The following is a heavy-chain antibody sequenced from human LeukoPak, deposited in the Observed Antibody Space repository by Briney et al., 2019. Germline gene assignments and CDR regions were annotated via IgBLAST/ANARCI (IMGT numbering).Heavy chain of an antibody. D-gene: IGHD2-2*01. CDR3: ARDCSSTSCYRGGFDP. Sequence: GGSLRLSCAASGVTSSGDWMSWGRGSPGKGVEGVANIKQDGSEKYYVDSVKGRFTISRDKARNSMYLQMSSVMSEDPAVYCCARDCSSTSCYRGGFDPWGQGTLLTVSS. CDR1: GVTSSGDW. J-gene: IGHJ5*02. CDR2: IKQDGSEK. V-gene: IGHV3-7*01.